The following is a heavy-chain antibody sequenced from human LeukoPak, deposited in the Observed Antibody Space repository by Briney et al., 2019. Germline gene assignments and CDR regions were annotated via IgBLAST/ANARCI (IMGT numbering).Heavy chain of an antibody. D-gene: IGHD3-3*01. Sequence: SGGSPRLSCTASGFTVSSNYMSWVRQAPGKGLEWVPVIYSGGSTYYADSVKGRFTISRDNSKNTLYLQMNSLRAEDTAVYYCARGLSGYIGDAFDIWGQGTMVTVSS. CDR2: IYSGGST. CDR3: ARGLSGYIGDAFDI. CDR1: GFTVSSNY. V-gene: IGHV3-53*01. J-gene: IGHJ3*02.